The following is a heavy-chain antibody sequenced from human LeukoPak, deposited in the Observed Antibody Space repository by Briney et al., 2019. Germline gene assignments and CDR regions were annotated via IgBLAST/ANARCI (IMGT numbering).Heavy chain of an antibody. J-gene: IGHJ4*02. CDR3: ARRSVAYSYDSSGYSPVYYFDY. V-gene: IGHV4-61*02. CDR2: IYSSGST. D-gene: IGHD3-22*01. CDR1: GVSISSGNYY. Sequence: PSETLSLTCTVSGVSISSGNYYWSWIRQPAGKGLEWIGRIYSSGSTNYNPSLKSRATISVDTSKNQFSLKLSSVTAADTAVYYCARRSVAYSYDSSGYSPVYYFDYWGQGTLVTVSS.